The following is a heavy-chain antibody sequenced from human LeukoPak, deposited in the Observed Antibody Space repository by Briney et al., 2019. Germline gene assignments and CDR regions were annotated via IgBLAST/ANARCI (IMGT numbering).Heavy chain of an antibody. D-gene: IGHD2-21*01. CDR1: GFTFSSYS. V-gene: IGHV3-66*01. CDR2: IYSGGTT. J-gene: IGHJ4*02. Sequence: PGGSLRLSCAASGFTFSSYSMNWVRQAPGKGLEWVSVIYSGGTTYYADSVKGRFTVSRDNSRNTLYLQMNSLRAEDTAVYYCAKGGDGDYFDYWGQGTLVTVSS. CDR3: AKGGDGDYFDY.